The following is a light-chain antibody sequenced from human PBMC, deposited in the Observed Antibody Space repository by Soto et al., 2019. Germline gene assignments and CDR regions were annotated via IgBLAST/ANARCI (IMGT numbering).Light chain of an antibody. J-gene: IGKJ2*01. CDR3: QQYESTPPT. V-gene: IGKV4-1*01. CDR1: QSVLYSSNNKNY. CDR2: WAS. Sequence: DIVMTQSPDSLAVSLGERATINCKSSQSVLYSSNNKNYLAWYQQRPGQPPQLLIYWASTRQSGVPDRFSGSGSGTDFTLTIASLQAEGVAVYYCQQYESTPPTFGQGTKLEIK.